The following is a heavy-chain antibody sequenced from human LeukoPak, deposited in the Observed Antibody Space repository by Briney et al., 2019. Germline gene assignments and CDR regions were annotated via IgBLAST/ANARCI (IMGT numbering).Heavy chain of an antibody. D-gene: IGHD1-26*01. Sequence: RGSLRLSCAASGFSFSRTWMHWVRQALGKRMMWGSRITDDATTTYAVSVRGRFTITRDNAKNILYLQMNSLRAEDTAVYYCVRDRVGPDYWGQGTLVTVSS. CDR2: ITDDATT. CDR1: GFSFSRTW. V-gene: IGHV3-74*03. J-gene: IGHJ4*02. CDR3: VRDRVGPDY.